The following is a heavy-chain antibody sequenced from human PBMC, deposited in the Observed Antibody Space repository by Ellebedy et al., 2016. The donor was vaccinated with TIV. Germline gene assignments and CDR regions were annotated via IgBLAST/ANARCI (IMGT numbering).Heavy chain of an antibody. Sequence: GESLKISCAASGFTFSNYAMTWVRQAPGKGLEWVSGISVSGSSTYYADSVKGRFTISRDNSKNRLYLQVNSLRGEDTAIYYCAKDLSTAGRPDSVHRWGQGTLVTVSS. J-gene: IGHJ4*02. CDR1: GFTFSNYA. D-gene: IGHD6-6*01. CDR3: AKDLSTAGRPDSVHR. CDR2: ISVSGSST. V-gene: IGHV3-23*01.